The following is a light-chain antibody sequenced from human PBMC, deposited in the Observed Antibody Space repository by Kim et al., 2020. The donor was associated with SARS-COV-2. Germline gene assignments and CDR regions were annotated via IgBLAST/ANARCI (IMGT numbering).Light chain of an antibody. CDR3: QSYDSSLSGFWV. J-gene: IGLJ3*02. Sequence: VTISCTGSSSNIGAGYDVPWYQQLPGTAPKLLIYGSNIRPSGVPDRFSGSKSGTSASLAITGLQAEDEADYYCQSYDSSLSGFWVFGGGTQLTVL. V-gene: IGLV1-40*01. CDR2: GSN. CDR1: SSNIGAGYD.